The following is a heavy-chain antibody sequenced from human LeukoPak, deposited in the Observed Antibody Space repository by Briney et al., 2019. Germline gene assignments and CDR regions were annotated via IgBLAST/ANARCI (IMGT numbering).Heavy chain of an antibody. J-gene: IGHJ4*02. CDR2: IKAGNGDT. Sequence: ASVKVSCKASGYIFTKYVVHWVRQAPGQRPEWMGWIKAGNGDTKYSQNFQDRLTITRDTSASTVYMELSSLTSEDTALYYCARDDCGDTCYPGGFWGQGTLVTVSS. CDR1: GYIFTKYV. CDR3: ARDDCGDTCYPGGF. V-gene: IGHV1-3*01. D-gene: IGHD2-21*01.